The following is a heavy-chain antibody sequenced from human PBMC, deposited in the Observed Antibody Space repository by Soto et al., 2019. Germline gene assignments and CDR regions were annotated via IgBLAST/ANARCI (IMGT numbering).Heavy chain of an antibody. D-gene: IGHD3-9*01. V-gene: IGHV3-23*01. J-gene: IGHJ4*02. CDR1: GFTFSNYV. Sequence: EVQLLDSGGGLVQPGGSLRLSCAASGFTFSNYVISWVRQAPGTGLEWVSSISVSGGATYYADLVKGRFTISRDNSQNQLYLQMHSRRAEDTAVYYCAKRPRELRNFLFGGGGTGVPVPS. CDR2: ISVSGGAT. CDR3: AKRPRELRNFLF.